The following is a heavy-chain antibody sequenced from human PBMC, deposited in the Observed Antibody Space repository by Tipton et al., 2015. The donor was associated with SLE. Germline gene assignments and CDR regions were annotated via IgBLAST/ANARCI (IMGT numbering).Heavy chain of an antibody. CDR3: ARVRVGATTGVDY. V-gene: IGHV4-34*01. J-gene: IGHJ4*02. CDR2: INHSGST. D-gene: IGHD1-26*01. Sequence: TLSLTCAVYGGSFSGYYWSWIRQPPGKGLEWIGEINHSGSTDYNPSLKSRVTISVDTSKNQLSLKLSSVTAADTAVYYCARVRVGATTGVDYWGQGTLVAVSS. CDR1: GGSFSGYY.